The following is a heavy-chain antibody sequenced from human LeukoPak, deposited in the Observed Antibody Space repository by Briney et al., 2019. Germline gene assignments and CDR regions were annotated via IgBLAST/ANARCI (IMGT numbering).Heavy chain of an antibody. CDR1: GYTFNNYG. V-gene: IGHV1-18*01. Sequence: ASVKVSCKASGYTFNNYGITWVRQAPGQGLEWMGWISVYNGNTNYVQKLQGRLAMTTDTSTSTAYMELRSLRSDDTAVYYCAREGGYSGYAFDIWGQGTMVTVSS. CDR2: ISVYNGNT. CDR3: AREGGYSGYAFDI. D-gene: IGHD5-12*01. J-gene: IGHJ3*02.